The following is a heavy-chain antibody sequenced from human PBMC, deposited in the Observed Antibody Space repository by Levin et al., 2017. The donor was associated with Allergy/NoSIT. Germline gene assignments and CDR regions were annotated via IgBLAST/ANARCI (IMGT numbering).Heavy chain of an antibody. J-gene: IGHJ4*02. V-gene: IGHV3-64D*06. CDR1: GFTFSSYA. CDR3: VKGFDIGEDCTGGVCYRTKFDY. CDR2: ISSNGGST. Sequence: GGSLRLSCSASGFTFSSYAMHWVRQAPGKGLEYVSAISSNGGSTYYADSVKGRFTISRDNSKNTLYLQMSSLRAEDTAVYYCVKGFDIGEDCTGGVCYRTKFDYWGQGTLVTVSS. D-gene: IGHD2-8*02.